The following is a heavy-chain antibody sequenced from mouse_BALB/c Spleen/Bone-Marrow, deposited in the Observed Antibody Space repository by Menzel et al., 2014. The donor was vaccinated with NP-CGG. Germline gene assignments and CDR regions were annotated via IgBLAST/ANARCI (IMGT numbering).Heavy chain of an antibody. J-gene: IGHJ1*01. D-gene: IGHD4-1*01. Sequence: EVKLMESGGGLVKPGGSLKLSCAASGFTFSSYAMSWVRQSPEKRLEWVAEISSGGSYTYYPDTVTGRFTISRDNAKNTLYLEMSSLRSEDTAMYYCASKTGTGYWYFDVWGAGPRSPSPQ. CDR3: ASKTGTGYWYFDV. V-gene: IGHV5-9-4*01. CDR1: GFTFSSYA. CDR2: ISSGGSYT.